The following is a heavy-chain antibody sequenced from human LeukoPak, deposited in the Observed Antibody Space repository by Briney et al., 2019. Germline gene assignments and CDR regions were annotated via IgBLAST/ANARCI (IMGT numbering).Heavy chain of an antibody. CDR1: GGSISSSSYY. CDR2: IYYSGST. CDR3: ARGYSSSWYLNWFDP. J-gene: IGHJ5*02. Sequence: SETLSLTCTVSGGSISSSSYYWGWIRQPPGKGLEWIGSIYYSGSTHYNPSLESRVTILVDTSKNQFSLKLSSVTAADTAVYYCARGYSSSWYLNWFDPWGQGTLVTVSS. D-gene: IGHD6-13*01. V-gene: IGHV4-39*07.